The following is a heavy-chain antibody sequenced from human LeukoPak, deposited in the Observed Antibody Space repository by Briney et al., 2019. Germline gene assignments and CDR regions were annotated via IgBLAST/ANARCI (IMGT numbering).Heavy chain of an antibody. J-gene: IGHJ4*02. CDR3: ARVYCSGGSCYGGLDY. Sequence: PSETLSLTCTVSGYSISSGYYWGWIRQPPGKGLEWIGSIYHSGSTYYNPSLKSRVTISVDTSKNQFSLKLSSVTAADTAVYYCARVYCSGGSCYGGLDYWGQGTLVTVSS. D-gene: IGHD2-15*01. CDR1: GYSISSGYY. CDR2: IYHSGST. V-gene: IGHV4-38-2*02.